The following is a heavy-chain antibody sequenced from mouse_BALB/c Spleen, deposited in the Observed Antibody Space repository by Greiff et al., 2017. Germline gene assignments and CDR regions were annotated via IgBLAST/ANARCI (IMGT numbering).Heavy chain of an antibody. D-gene: IGHD1-1*01. CDR2: ISYDGSN. J-gene: IGHJ4*01. CDR3: AREGVYYGSSPYAMDY. Sequence: EVKLMESGPGLVKPSQSLSLTCSVTGYSITSGYYWNWIRQFPGNKLEWMGYISYDGSNNYNPSLKNRISITRDTSKNQFFLKLNSVTTEDTATYYCAREGVYYGSSPYAMDYWGQGTSVTVSS. V-gene: IGHV3-6*02. CDR1: GYSITSGYY.